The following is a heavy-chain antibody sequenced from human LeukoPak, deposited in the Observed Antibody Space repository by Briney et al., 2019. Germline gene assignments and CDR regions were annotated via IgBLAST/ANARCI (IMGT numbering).Heavy chain of an antibody. D-gene: IGHD1-26*01. V-gene: IGHV3-30-3*01. CDR3: ARGPEWEPYYFDY. CDR1: GSTFSSYA. Sequence: GGSLRLSCAASGSTFSSYAMHWVCQAPGKELEWVAVISYDGSNKSYADSVKGRFTISRDNSKNTLYLQMNSLRAEDTAVYYCARGPEWEPYYFDYWGQGTLVTVSS. CDR2: ISYDGSNK. J-gene: IGHJ4*02.